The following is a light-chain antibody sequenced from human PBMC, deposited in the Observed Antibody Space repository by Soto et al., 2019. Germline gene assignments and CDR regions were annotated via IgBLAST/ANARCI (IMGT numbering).Light chain of an antibody. J-gene: IGKJ2*01. CDR1: QTISSN. CDR2: GAS. V-gene: IGKV3-15*01. Sequence: EIVMTQSPATLSVSPGDRATLSCRASQTISSNLAWYQQKPGQAPRLLIHGASTRATGVPARFSASGSGTEFTRTITSLQSEDFAVYYCQQYPKWPPQYTFGQGTQLQIK. CDR3: QQYPKWPPQYT.